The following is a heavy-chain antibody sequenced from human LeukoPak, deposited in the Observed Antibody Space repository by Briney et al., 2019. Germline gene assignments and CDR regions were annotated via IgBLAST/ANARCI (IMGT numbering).Heavy chain of an antibody. CDR3: VIEQFVGIYYYAF. CDR1: VYTLTNYH. V-gene: IGHV1-46*01. Sequence: ASVKVSCKSSVYTLTNYHMHGLGQAPRQGLEWMGILSPSGGSTSYAQKFQGRVTMTRDTSTSTVYMELSSLRSDDTAVYYCVIEQFVGIYYYAFGGQGTLVTVSS. D-gene: IGHD2-8*01. CDR2: LSPSGGST. J-gene: IGHJ4*02.